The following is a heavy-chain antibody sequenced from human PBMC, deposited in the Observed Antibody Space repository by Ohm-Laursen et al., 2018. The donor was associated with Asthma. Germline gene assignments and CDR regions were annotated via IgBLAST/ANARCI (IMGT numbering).Heavy chain of an antibody. Sequence: SDTLSLTCTVSGGSISSSSYYWGWIRQPPGKGLGWIGSIYYSGSTYYNPSLKSRVTISVDTSKSQFSLKLSSVTAADTAVYYCARGHFSGIYYYYGMDVWGQGTTVTVSS. V-gene: IGHV4-39*07. CDR2: IYYSGST. CDR1: GGSISSSSYY. D-gene: IGHD1-26*01. CDR3: ARGHFSGIYYYYGMDV. J-gene: IGHJ6*02.